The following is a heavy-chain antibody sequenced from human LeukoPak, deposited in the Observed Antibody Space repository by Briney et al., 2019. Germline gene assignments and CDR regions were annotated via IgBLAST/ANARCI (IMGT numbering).Heavy chain of an antibody. J-gene: IGHJ4*02. CDR2: FSMSTGAP. V-gene: IGHV1-18*01. D-gene: IGHD3-10*01. CDR1: VYTFTNYG. CDR3: ARDIGLVRGIIMAH. Sequence: ASVKLSSKASVYTFTNYGISWVGRSPGQGVEEGTWFSMSTGAPSYAPTSQGRVALTTDTSTSTTNMQLRTLKSALPALPFLARDIGLVRGIIMAHWGQGTQVTVSS.